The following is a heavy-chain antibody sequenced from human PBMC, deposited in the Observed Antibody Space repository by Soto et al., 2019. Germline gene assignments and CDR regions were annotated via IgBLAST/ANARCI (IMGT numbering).Heavy chain of an antibody. CDR3: ASSPSSIAARRRNDYYYGMDV. J-gene: IGHJ6*02. V-gene: IGHV1-8*01. D-gene: IGHD6-6*01. CDR2: MNPNSGNT. CDR1: GYTFTSYD. Sequence: QVQLVQSGAELKKPGASVKVSCKASGYTFTSYDINWVRQATGQGLEWMGWMNPNSGNTGYAQKFPGRVNMTRNTSISTAYMELSSLRSDDKAVYYCASSPSSIAARRRNDYYYGMDVWGQGTTVTVSS.